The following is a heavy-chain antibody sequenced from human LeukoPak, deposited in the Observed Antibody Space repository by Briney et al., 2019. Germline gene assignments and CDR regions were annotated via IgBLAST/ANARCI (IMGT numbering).Heavy chain of an antibody. J-gene: IGHJ5*02. CDR3: AKDRDSNRFGP. CDR2: ITAGGSST. D-gene: IGHD3-10*01. V-gene: IGHV3-23*01. Sequence: PGGSLRLSCAASGFTFSTYAMTWVRQAPGKGLEWVSGITAGGSSTYYADSVKGRFTISRDNSESTLYLQMNSLRAEDTAVYYCAKDRDSNRFGPWGQGTLVTVSS. CDR1: GFTFSTYA.